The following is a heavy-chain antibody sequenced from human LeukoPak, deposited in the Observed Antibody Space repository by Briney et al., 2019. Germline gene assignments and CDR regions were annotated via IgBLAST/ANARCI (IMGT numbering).Heavy chain of an antibody. J-gene: IGHJ5*01. CDR3: AREGGRQWLVSGALDS. D-gene: IGHD6-19*01. Sequence: SETLSLTCTVSDDSVSRSRYYWTWIRQPPRKGLEWNGYIYHGSATYYPPLESRVTLSMDTSKNQYSLKMTAVTAADTAVYYCAREGGRQWLVSGALDSWGQGTMVTVSS. V-gene: IGHV4-61*01. CDR1: DDSVSRSRYY. CDR2: IYHGSA.